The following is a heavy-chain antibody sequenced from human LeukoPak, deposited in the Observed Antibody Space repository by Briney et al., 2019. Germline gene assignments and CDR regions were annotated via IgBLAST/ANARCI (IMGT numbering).Heavy chain of an antibody. J-gene: IGHJ3*02. V-gene: IGHV4-30-4*01. CDR3: ARDSSGHLDAFDI. D-gene: IGHD3-22*01. CDR1: GGSISSGDYY. Sequence: SETLSLTCTVSGGSISSGDYYWSWIRQPPGKGLEWIGYIYYSGSTYYNPSLKSRVTISVDTSKNQFSLKLSSVTAADTAVYYCARDSSGHLDAFDIWGQGTMVTVSS. CDR2: IYYSGST.